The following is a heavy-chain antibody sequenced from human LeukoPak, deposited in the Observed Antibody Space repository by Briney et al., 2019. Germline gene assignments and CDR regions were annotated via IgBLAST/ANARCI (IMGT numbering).Heavy chain of an antibody. Sequence: ASVKLSCTASGYTFTSYDINWVRQATGKGLEWMGWMNPNSGNTGYAQKFQGRVTITRNTSISTAYMELSSLRSEDTAVYYCARVTGRWLQRRAFDIWGQGTMVTVSS. CDR1: GYTFTSYD. CDR2: MNPNSGNT. CDR3: ARVTGRWLQRRAFDI. V-gene: IGHV1-8*03. J-gene: IGHJ3*02. D-gene: IGHD5-24*01.